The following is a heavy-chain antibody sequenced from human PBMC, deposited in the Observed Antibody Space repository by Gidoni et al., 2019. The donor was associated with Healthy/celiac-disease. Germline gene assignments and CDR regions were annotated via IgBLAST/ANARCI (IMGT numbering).Heavy chain of an antibody. CDR2: INHSGST. J-gene: IGHJ4*02. D-gene: IGHD3-22*01. CDR1: GGSFSGYY. CDR3: ARVGDYYDSSGYYFFDY. Sequence: QVQLQQWGAGLLKPSETLSLTCAVYGGSFSGYYWSWIRQPPGKGLEWIGEINHSGSTNYNPSLKSRVTISVDTSKNQFSLKLSSVTAADTDVYYCARVGDYYDSSGYYFFDYWGQGTLVTVSS. V-gene: IGHV4-34*01.